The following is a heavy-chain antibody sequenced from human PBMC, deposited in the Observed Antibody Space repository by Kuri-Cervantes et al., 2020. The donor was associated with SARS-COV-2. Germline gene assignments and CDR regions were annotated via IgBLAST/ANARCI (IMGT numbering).Heavy chain of an antibody. CDR1: GFTFGDYA. V-gene: IGHV3-49*03. D-gene: IGHD6-6*01. J-gene: IGHJ4*02. CDR3: ARDLYSSSPI. CDR2: IRSKAYGGTT. Sequence: GESLKISCTASGFTFGDYAMSWFRQAPGKGLEWVGFIRSKAYGGTTEYAASVKGRFTISRDDSKSIAYLHMSSLTTEDTAVYYCARDLYSSSPIWGQGTRVTVSS.